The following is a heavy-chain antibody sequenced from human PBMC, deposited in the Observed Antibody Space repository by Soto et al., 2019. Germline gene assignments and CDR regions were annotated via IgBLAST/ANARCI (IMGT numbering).Heavy chain of an antibody. J-gene: IGHJ5*02. V-gene: IGHV4-31*03. CDR1: GGSISSGGYY. Sequence: QVQLQESGPGLVKPSQTLSLTCTVSGGSISSGGYYWSWIRQHPGKGLEWIGYIYYSGSTYYNPSLKSRVTISVDTSKNQFSLKLSSVTAADTAVYYRARDHMVRGAQLNYRGWFDPWGQGTLVTVSS. CDR2: IYYSGST. D-gene: IGHD3-10*01. CDR3: ARDHMVRGAQLNYRGWFDP.